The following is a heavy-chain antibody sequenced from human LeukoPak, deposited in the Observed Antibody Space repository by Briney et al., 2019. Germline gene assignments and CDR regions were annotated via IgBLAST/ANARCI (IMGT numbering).Heavy chain of an antibody. J-gene: IGHJ4*02. CDR1: GYTFTSYA. V-gene: IGHV1-3*01. CDR2: INAGNGNT. Sequence: ASVKVSCKASGYTFTSYAMHWVRQAPGQRLEWMGWINAGNGNTKYSQKFQGRVTITRDTSASTAYMELSSLRSEDTAVYYCARGGGVVPAAMAYWGQGTLVTVSS. CDR3: ARGGGVVPAAMAY. D-gene: IGHD2-2*01.